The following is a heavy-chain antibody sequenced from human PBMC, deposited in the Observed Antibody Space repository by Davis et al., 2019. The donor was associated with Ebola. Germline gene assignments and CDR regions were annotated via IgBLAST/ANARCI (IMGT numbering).Heavy chain of an antibody. CDR2: ISSSGSTI. CDR1: GFTFSDYY. J-gene: IGHJ6*02. CDR3: ARARCSGGSCYYYYGMDV. D-gene: IGHD2-15*01. Sequence: GESLKISCAASGFTFSDYYMSWIRQAPGKGLEWVSYISSSGSTIYYADSVKGRFTISRDNAKNSLYLQMNSLRAEDTAVYYCARARCSGGSCYYYYGMDVWGQGTTVTVSS. V-gene: IGHV3-11*01.